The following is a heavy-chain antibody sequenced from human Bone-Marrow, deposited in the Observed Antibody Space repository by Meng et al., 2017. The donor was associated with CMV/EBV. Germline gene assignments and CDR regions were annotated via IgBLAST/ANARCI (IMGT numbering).Heavy chain of an antibody. J-gene: IGHJ4*02. CDR3: ARDVFAWAVPSTPFEF. CDR1: GFTFLDYS. V-gene: IGHV3-30*04. CDR2: ISPDGSKK. Sequence: GGSLRLSCTGSGFTFLDYSLHWVRQAPGKGLEWVVLISPDGSKKYYAEFVRGRFTVSRDNSKKTLNLQMDSLRPEDTAIYYCARDVFAWAVPSTPFEFWGQGNLVNVAS. D-gene: IGHD3-16*01.